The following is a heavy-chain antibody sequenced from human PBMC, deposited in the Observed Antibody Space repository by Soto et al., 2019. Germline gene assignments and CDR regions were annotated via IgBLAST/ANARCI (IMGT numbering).Heavy chain of an antibody. D-gene: IGHD3-22*01. V-gene: IGHV3-23*01. CDR1: GFTFSSYG. Sequence: EVQLLESGGGLVQPGGSLRLSCAASGFTFSSYGMSWVRQAPGKGLEWVSGISGSGGSTYYADSVKGRFTISRDNSKNTLYLQMNSLRAEDTAVYYCAKDPEIVVGIYGMDVWCQGTTVTVSS. J-gene: IGHJ6*02. CDR2: ISGSGGST. CDR3: AKDPEIVVGIYGMDV.